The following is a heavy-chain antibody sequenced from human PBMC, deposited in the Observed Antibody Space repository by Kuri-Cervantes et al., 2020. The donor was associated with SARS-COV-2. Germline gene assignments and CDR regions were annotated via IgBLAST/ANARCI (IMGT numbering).Heavy chain of an antibody. CDR3: ARWDIVVVPAAPKGAFDI. Sequence: GSLRLSCTVSGGSISSSSYYWGWIRQPPGKGLEWIGSIYYSGSTYYNPSLKSRVTISVDTSKNQFSLKLSSVAAADTAVYYCARWDIVVVPAAPKGAFDIWGQETMVTVSS. V-gene: IGHV4-39*01. CDR1: GGSISSSSYY. D-gene: IGHD2-2*01. CDR2: IYYSGST. J-gene: IGHJ3*02.